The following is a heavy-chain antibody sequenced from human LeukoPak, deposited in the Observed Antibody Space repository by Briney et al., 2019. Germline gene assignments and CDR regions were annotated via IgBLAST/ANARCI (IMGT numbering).Heavy chain of an antibody. Sequence: GRSLRLSCAASGFTFSTYGVHWVRQAPGKGLEWVAGIWYDGSNKFYADSVKGRFTISRDNSKSTLYLQMNSLRAEDTAVYYCARDITFQYYDSSGLDYWGQGTLVTVSS. CDR3: ARDITFQYYDSSGLDY. V-gene: IGHV3-33*01. J-gene: IGHJ4*02. CDR2: IWYDGSNK. CDR1: GFTFSTYG. D-gene: IGHD3-22*01.